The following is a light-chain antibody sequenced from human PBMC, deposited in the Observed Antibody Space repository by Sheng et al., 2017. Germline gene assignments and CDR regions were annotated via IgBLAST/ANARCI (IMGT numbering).Light chain of an antibody. CDR1: SSNIGAGYY. J-gene: IGLJ2*01. Sequence: QSVLTQPPSVSGAPGQRVTISCTGSSSNIGAGYYVHWYQHLPGTAPKLLIYDSRNRPSGVPDRFSGSKSGTSASLAITGLQAEDEADYYCQSYDTSRSGNVVFGGGTKVTVL. V-gene: IGLV1-40*01. CDR2: DSR. CDR3: QSYDTSRSGNVV.